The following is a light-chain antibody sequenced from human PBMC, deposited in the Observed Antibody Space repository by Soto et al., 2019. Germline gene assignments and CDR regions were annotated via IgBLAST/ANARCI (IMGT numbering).Light chain of an antibody. CDR3: QQLNSYPIT. J-gene: IGKJ5*01. V-gene: IGKV1-9*01. Sequence: DIQLTQSPSFLSASVGDRVTITCRASQGISSYLAWYQQKPAKAPKLLIYAASTLQSGVPSRFSGSGSGTEFTLTISSLQPEDFATYYCQQLNSYPITFGQGTRLEI. CDR1: QGISSY. CDR2: AAS.